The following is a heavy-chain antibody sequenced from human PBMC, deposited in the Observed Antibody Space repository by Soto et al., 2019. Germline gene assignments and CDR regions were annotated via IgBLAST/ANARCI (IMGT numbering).Heavy chain of an antibody. CDR3: AKNYYDSSGYYWVDY. CDR1: GFTFSSYG. Sequence: PGWSLRLSCAASGFTFSSYGMHWVRQAPGKGLEWVAVISYDGSNKNYADSVKGRFTISRDNSKYTLYLQMNSLRAEDTAVYYCAKNYYDSSGYYWVDYWGHGTLVTVSS. V-gene: IGHV3-30*18. D-gene: IGHD3-22*01. J-gene: IGHJ4*01. CDR2: ISYDGSNK.